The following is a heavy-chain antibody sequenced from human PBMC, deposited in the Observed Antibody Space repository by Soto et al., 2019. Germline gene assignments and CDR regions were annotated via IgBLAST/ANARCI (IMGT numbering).Heavy chain of an antibody. CDR2: INPNSGGT. CDR1: GYTFTGYY. J-gene: IGHJ4*02. CDR3: ARALGVWLSPTYYFDY. V-gene: IGHV1-2*04. Sequence: ASVKVSCKASGYTFTGYYMHWVRQAPGQGLEWMGWINPNSGGTNYAQKFQGWVTMTRDTSISTAYMELSRLRSDDTAVYYCARALGVWLSPTYYFDYWGQGTLVTVSS. D-gene: IGHD3-22*01.